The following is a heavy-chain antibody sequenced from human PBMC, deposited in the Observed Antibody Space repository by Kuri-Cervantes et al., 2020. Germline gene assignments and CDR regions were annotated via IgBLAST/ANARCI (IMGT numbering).Heavy chain of an antibody. D-gene: IGHD3-9*01. J-gene: IGHJ4*02. CDR3: ARVADGYDILTGYTIDY. CDR1: GGSFSSYY. CDR2: INHSGST. Sequence: ESLKISCAVYGGSFSSYYWSWIRQPPGKGLEWIGEINHSGSTNYNPSLKSRVTISVDTSKNQFSLKLSSVTAADTAVYYCARVADGYDILTGYTIDYWGQGTLVTVSS. V-gene: IGHV4-34*01.